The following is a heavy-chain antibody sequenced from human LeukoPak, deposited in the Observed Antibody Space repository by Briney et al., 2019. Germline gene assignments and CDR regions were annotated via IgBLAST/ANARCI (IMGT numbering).Heavy chain of an antibody. D-gene: IGHD6-19*01. V-gene: IGHV1-2*02. J-gene: IGHJ4*02. CDR1: GYTLTGFY. CDR2: INPNSGGT. Sequence: ASVKVSCKASGYTLTGFYMHWVRQAPGQGLEWMGWINPNSGGTNYAQRFQGRVTMTRDTSISTAYMELSRLTSDDTDVYYCAREPPRITVAGTPDYWGQGTLVTVSS. CDR3: AREPPRITVAGTPDY.